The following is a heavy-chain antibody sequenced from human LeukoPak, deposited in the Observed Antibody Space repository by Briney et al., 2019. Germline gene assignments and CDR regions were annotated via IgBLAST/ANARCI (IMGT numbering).Heavy chain of an antibody. V-gene: IGHV4-61*02. CDR2: IYTSGST. CDR3: ARVPVTTVTTLAEPK. J-gene: IGHJ4*02. D-gene: IGHD4-17*01. Sequence: PSQTLSLTCTVSGGSISSGSYYWSWIRQPAGKGLEWIGRIYTSGSTNYNPSLKSRVTISVDTSKNQFSLKLSSVTAADTAVYYCARVPVTTVTTLAEPKWGQGTLVTVSS. CDR1: GGSISSGSYY.